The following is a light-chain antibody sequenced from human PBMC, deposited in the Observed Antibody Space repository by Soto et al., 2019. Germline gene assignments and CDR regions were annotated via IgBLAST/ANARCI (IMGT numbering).Light chain of an antibody. CDR2: DVN. J-gene: IGLJ2*01. V-gene: IGLV2-14*03. CDR1: SSDIGAYNF. Sequence: QSALTQPASVSGSPGQSITISCTGTSSDIGAYNFVSWYQQHPGKAPKLMLYDVNIRPSGVSNRFSGSKSGNTASLTISGLQAEYEADYYCTSWTTSTTMIFGGWTQLTVL. CDR3: TSWTTSTTMI.